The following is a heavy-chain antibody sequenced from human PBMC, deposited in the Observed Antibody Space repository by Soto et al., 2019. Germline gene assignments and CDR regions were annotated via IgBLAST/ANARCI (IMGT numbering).Heavy chain of an antibody. CDR3: ASVDYGDCAGDYYGMDV. CDR1: GGTFSSYT. Sequence: QVQLVQSGAEVKKPGSSVKVSCKASGGTFSSYTISWVRQAPGQGLEWMGRIIPILGIANYAQKFQGRVTITADKSTSTAYMELSSLRSEDTAVYYCASVDYGDCAGDYYGMDVWGQGTTVTVSS. CDR2: IIPILGIA. J-gene: IGHJ6*02. D-gene: IGHD4-17*01. V-gene: IGHV1-69*02.